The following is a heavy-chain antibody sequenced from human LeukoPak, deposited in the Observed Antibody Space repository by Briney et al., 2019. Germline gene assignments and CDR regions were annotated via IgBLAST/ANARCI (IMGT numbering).Heavy chain of an antibody. D-gene: IGHD1-26*01. V-gene: IGHV3-21*01. CDR1: GFTYSSYS. J-gene: IGHJ4*02. Sequence: KPGGSLRLSCAVSGFTYSSYSMNGVRQAPGKGLEWVSSISSSSSYIYYADSVKGRFTISRDNAKNSLYLQMNSLRAEDTAVYYCARDLGLELHVYVDYWGQGTLVTVSS. CDR3: ARDLGLELHVYVDY. CDR2: ISSSSSYI.